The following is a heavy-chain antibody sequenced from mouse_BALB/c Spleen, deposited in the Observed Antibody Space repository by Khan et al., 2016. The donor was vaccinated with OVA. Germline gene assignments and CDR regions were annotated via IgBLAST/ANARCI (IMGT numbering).Heavy chain of an antibody. CDR3: ARAFYNGAWFAY. V-gene: IGHV2-9*02. Sequence: QVQLKESGPGLVAPSQTLSITCTVSGFSLSNYGVHWVRQPPGKGLEWLGVIWAGGSTNHNSALTSRLTISKDNSKSQVFLKMNSLQTDDTAMYYCARAFYNGAWFAYWGQGTLVTVSA. D-gene: IGHD1-3*01. J-gene: IGHJ3*01. CDR2: IWAGGST. CDR1: GFSLSNYG.